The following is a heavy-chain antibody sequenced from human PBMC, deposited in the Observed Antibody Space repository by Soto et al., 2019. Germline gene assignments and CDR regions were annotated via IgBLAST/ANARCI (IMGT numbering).Heavy chain of an antibody. D-gene: IGHD1-7*01. V-gene: IGHV1-24*01. CDR1: GYTFTGYY. Sequence: GASVKVSCKASGYTFTGYYMHWVRQAPGKGLEWMGGFDPEDGETIYAQKFQGRVTMTEDTSTDTAYMELSSLRSEDTAVYYCATDIKLKELRNYWGQGTLVTVSS. CDR3: ATDIKLKELRNY. CDR2: FDPEDGET. J-gene: IGHJ4*02.